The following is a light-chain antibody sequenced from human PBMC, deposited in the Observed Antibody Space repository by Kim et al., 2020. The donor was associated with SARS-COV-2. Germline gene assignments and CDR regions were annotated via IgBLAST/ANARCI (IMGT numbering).Light chain of an antibody. CDR2: GKN. Sequence: VALGQKVRITCQGDSIRSYYATWDHQKPGQAPILVSYGKNKRPSGIPDRFSGSSSGNTASLTITGTQAGDEADYYCNSRDSNDNVVFGGGTKVTV. J-gene: IGLJ2*01. CDR3: NSRDSNDNVV. V-gene: IGLV3-19*01. CDR1: SIRSYY.